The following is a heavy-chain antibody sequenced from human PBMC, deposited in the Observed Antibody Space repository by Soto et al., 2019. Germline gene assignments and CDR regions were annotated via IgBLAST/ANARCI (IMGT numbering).Heavy chain of an antibody. CDR3: ARSQGDGYNHYYFDF. V-gene: IGHV4-34*01. Sequence: PSETLSLTCAVYGGSFSGYYWSWIRQPPGKGLEWIGEINHSGSTNYNPSLKSRVTISVDTSKNQFSLKLSSVTAADTAVYYCARSQGDGYNHYYFDFWGQGTLVPVSA. CDR2: INHSGST. J-gene: IGHJ4*02. CDR1: GGSFSGYY. D-gene: IGHD5-12*01.